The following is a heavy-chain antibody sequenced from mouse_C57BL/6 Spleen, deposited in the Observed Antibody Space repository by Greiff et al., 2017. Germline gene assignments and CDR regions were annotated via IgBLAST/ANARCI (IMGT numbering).Heavy chain of an antibody. J-gene: IGHJ4*01. Sequence: EVKLMASGGGLVKPGGSLKLSCAASGFTFSDYGMHWVRQAPEKGLEWVAYISSGSSTLYYADTVKGRFTISRDNAKNTLFLQMTSLRSEDTAMYYCARQKSPYGIYAMDYWGQGTSVTVSS. CDR1: GFTFSDYG. CDR3: ARQKSPYGIYAMDY. V-gene: IGHV5-17*01. D-gene: IGHD2-1*01. CDR2: ISSGSSTL.